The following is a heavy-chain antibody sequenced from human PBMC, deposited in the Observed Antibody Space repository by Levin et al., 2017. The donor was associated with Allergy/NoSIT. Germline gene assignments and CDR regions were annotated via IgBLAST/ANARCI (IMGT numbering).Heavy chain of an antibody. D-gene: IGHD3-3*01. CDR1: GFTFSNAW. J-gene: IGHJ6*03. V-gene: IGHV3-15*01. Sequence: GGSLRLSCAASGFTFSNAWMSWVRQAPGKGLEWVGRIKSKTDGGTTDYAAPVKGRFTISRDDSKNTLYLQMNSLKTEDTAVYYCTTGGYYDFWSGKTYYYYYMDVWGKGTTVTVSS. CDR2: IKSKTDGGTT. CDR3: TTGGYYDFWSGKTYYYYYMDV.